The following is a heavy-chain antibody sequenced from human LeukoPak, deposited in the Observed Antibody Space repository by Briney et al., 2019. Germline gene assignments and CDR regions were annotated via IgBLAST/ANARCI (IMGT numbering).Heavy chain of an antibody. Sequence: GASVKVSCKASGYTFTSYYMHWVRQAPGQGLEWMGIINPSGGSTSYAQKFQGRVTMTRDTSTSTVYMELSSLRSEDTAVYYCARGTGTMIVVKPLMDVWGQGTTVTVSS. CDR3: ARGTGTMIVVKPLMDV. J-gene: IGHJ6*02. CDR1: GYTFTSYY. V-gene: IGHV1-46*01. D-gene: IGHD3-22*01. CDR2: INPSGGST.